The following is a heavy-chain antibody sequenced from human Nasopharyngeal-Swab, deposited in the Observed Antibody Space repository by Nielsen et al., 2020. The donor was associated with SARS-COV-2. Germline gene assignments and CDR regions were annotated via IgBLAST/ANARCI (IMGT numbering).Heavy chain of an antibody. Sequence: GESLKISCVASGVSFSKYRVHWVRQAPGKGLVWVSLVNQDGSRTDYADSVRGRFTISRDNAKNTLYLKMNSLRVKDTAVYYCVKHEGSPSDQWGQGTLVTASS. CDR1: GVSFSKYR. CDR3: VKHEGSPSDQ. V-gene: IGHV3-74*01. J-gene: IGHJ4*02. CDR2: VNQDGSRT.